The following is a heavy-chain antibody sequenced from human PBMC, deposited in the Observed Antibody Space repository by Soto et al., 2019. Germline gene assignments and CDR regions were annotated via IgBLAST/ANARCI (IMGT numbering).Heavy chain of an antibody. CDR1: GFTFSSYA. D-gene: IGHD3-9*01. J-gene: IGHJ4*02. Sequence: GSLRLSCAASGFTFSSYAMHWVRQAPGKGLEWVAVISYDGSNKYYADSVKGRFTISRDNSKNTLYLQMNSLRAEDTAVYYCARGHFYILTGYYLGLFAYWGQGTLVTVSS. CDR2: ISYDGSNK. V-gene: IGHV3-30-3*01. CDR3: ARGHFYILTGYYLGLFAY.